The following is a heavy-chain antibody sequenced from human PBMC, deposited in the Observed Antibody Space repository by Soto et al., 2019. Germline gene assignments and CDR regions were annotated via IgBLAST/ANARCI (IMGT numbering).Heavy chain of an antibody. J-gene: IGHJ4*02. Sequence: EVQLLESGGGLVQPGGSLRLSCAASGFSFSSYAMVWVRQAPGKGLEWVSVISAGGGSLYFADSVKGRFTISRDNSKTVLSLEMNSLRAEDTATYVCAKGSIEYSASVDNWGQGTLVVVSS. D-gene: IGHD5-12*01. CDR1: GFSFSSYA. V-gene: IGHV3-23*01. CDR3: AKGSIEYSASVDN. CDR2: ISAGGGSL.